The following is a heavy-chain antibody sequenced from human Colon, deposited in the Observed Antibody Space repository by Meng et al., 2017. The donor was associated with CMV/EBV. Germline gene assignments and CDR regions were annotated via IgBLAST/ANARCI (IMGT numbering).Heavy chain of an antibody. J-gene: IGHJ4*02. V-gene: IGHV2-5*01. Sequence: HIHQKESGLTMPKPTQPLTFTCTISGCTRGTSWWGLGCLRQPPGKALDWLALIYWNADQTSSLELTITITITKANSKIQLVLTMTTADPVDTATYDSAPRMGRIAPRVFDSWGQGTLVTVSS. CDR3: APRMGRIAPRVFDS. CDR2: IYWNADQ. D-gene: IGHD6-6*01. CDR1: GCTRGTSWWG.